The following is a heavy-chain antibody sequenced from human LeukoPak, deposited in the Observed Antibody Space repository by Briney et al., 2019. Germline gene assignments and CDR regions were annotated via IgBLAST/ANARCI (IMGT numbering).Heavy chain of an antibody. CDR1: GFTVSSNY. V-gene: IGHV3-66*01. D-gene: IGHD3-16*01. J-gene: IGHJ6*02. CDR2: IYSGGST. Sequence: GGSLRLSCAASGFTVSSNYMSWVRQATGKGLEWVSVIYSGGSTYYADSVKGRFTISRDNSKNTLYLQMNSLRAEDTAVYYCARDTAPNVWGYYYYGMDVWGQGTTVTVSS. CDR3: ARDTAPNVWGYYYYGMDV.